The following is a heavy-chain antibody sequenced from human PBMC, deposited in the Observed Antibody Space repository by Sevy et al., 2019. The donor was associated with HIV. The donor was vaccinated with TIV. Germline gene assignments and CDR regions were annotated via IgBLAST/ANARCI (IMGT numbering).Heavy chain of an antibody. CDR2: IKQDGSEK. CDR3: GRAMDV. D-gene: IGHD1-26*01. CDR1: GFTFSSYW. Sequence: GGSLRLSCAASGFTFSSYWMHWVRQAPGKGLEWVANIKQDGSEKYYVDSVKGRFTISRDNAKNSLYLQMNSLRPEDXXXXXCGRAMDVWGQGTTVTVSS. J-gene: IGHJ6*02. V-gene: IGHV3-7*01.